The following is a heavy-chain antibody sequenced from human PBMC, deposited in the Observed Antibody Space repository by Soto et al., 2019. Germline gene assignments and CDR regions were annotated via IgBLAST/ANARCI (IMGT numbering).Heavy chain of an antibody. CDR2: IIPIFGTA. Sequence: VKVFFKASGGTFSSYAISWVRQAPGQGLEWMGWIIPIFGTANYAQKFQGRVTITADKSTSTAYMELSRLRSEDTAVYYWAREYYASGSYYTKSKHAEGMDVWGQGTTVTVSS. J-gene: IGHJ6*02. CDR1: GGTFSSYA. CDR3: AREYYASGSYYTKSKHAEGMDV. V-gene: IGHV1-69*13. D-gene: IGHD3-10*01.